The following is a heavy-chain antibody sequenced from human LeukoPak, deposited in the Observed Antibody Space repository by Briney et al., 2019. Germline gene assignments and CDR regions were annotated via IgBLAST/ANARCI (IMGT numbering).Heavy chain of an antibody. Sequence: GSLRLSCAASGFTFSDYYMSWIRQAPGKGLEWVSYISSSGSTIYYADSVKGRFTISRDNAKNSLYLQMNSLRAEDTAVYYCARDDRLSSYYGSGSVFDNWGQGTRVTVSS. J-gene: IGHJ4*02. CDR3: ARDDRLSSYYGSGSVFDN. CDR1: GFTFSDYY. D-gene: IGHD3-10*01. V-gene: IGHV3-11*04. CDR2: ISSSGSTI.